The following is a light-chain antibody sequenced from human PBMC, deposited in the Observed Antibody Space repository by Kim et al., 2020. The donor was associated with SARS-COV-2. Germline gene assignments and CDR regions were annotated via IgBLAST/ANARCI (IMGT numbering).Light chain of an antibody. CDR2: YDR. V-gene: IGLV3-21*04. Sequence: ARGMTARITGGEPSNESKMMLLYQQKPGQAPVLVINYDRDRPSGIPERFSGSNSGNTATLTISRVEAGDEADYYCQVWDTSSDHWVFGGGTQLTVL. CDR1: SNESKM. J-gene: IGLJ3*02. CDR3: QVWDTSSDHWV.